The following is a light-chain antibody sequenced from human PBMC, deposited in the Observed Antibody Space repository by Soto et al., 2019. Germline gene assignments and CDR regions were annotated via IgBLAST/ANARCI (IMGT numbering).Light chain of an antibody. CDR2: GAS. Sequence: EIVLSQSPATLSFSPGERATLSCRTSQSVSSSYLAWYQQKPGQAPRLLIYGASSRATGIPDRFSGSGSGTDFTLTISRVEPEDFAVYYCQQYGSSPRTFGQGTKVDIK. V-gene: IGKV3-20*01. J-gene: IGKJ1*01. CDR1: QSVSSSY. CDR3: QQYGSSPRT.